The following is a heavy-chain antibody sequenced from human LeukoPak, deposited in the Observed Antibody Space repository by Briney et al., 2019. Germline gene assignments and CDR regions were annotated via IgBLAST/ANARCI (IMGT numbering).Heavy chain of an antibody. CDR2: MNPNSGNT. Sequence: GSVKVSCKASGYTFTSYDINWVRQATGQGLEWMGWMNPNSGNTGYAQKFQGRVTITRNTSISTAYMELSSLRSEDTAVYYCARGQFIAAAGTSPLGYWGQGTLVTVSS. V-gene: IGHV1-8*03. D-gene: IGHD6-13*01. CDR3: ARGQFIAAAGTSPLGY. CDR1: GYTFTSYD. J-gene: IGHJ4*02.